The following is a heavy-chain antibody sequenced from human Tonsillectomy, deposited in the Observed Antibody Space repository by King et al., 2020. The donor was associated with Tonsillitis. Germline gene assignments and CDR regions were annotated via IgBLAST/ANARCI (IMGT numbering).Heavy chain of an antibody. CDR1: GFTFSRYS. J-gene: IGHJ5*02. Sequence: VQLVESGGGLVQPGGSLRLSCAASGFTFSRYSMNWVRQAPGKGLEWVSYISSSSTTIYYADSVKGRFTISRENAKKSLYLQMNSLRAEDTAVYYCATDLGYCSGGSCHPGFDPWGQGTLVTVSS. V-gene: IGHV3-48*01. CDR3: ATDLGYCSGGSCHPGFDP. D-gene: IGHD2-15*01. CDR2: ISSSSTTI.